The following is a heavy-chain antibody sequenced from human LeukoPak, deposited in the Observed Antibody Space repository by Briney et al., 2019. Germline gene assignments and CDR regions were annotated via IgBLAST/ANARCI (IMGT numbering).Heavy chain of an antibody. CDR1: GGSISSYY. CDR2: IFYSGNS. Sequence: PSETLSLTCTVSGGSISSYYWSWIRQPPGKGLEWIGYIFYSGNSYYNPSLKSRVTISVDTSKNQFSLKLSSVTAADTAVYYCASLVGAIGGIDYWGQGTLVTVSS. CDR3: ASLVGAIGGIDY. J-gene: IGHJ4*02. D-gene: IGHD1-26*01. V-gene: IGHV4-59*08.